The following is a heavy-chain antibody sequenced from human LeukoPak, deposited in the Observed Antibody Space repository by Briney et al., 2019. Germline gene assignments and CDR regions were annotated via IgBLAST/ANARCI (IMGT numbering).Heavy chain of an antibody. D-gene: IGHD2-2*02. CDR2: IYHSGST. J-gene: IGHJ4*02. CDR1: GGSISSSNW. V-gene: IGHV4-4*02. Sequence: PSETLSLTCAVSGGSISSSNWWSWVRQPPGKGLEWIGEIYHSGSTNYNPSLKSRVTISVDKSKNQFSLKLSSVTAADTAVYYCARDSKDCSSTSCYRLFDYWGQGTLVTVSS. CDR3: ARDSKDCSSTSCYRLFDY.